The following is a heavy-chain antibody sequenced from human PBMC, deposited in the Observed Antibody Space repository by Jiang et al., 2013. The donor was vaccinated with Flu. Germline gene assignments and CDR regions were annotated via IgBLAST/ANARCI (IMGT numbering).Heavy chain of an antibody. V-gene: IGHV1-18*01. J-gene: IGHJ6*02. D-gene: IGHD3-9*01. CDR1: GYTFTSYG. CDR3: AREGMMTGRNQYYYYGMDV. Sequence: KASGYTFTSYGISWVRQAPGQGLEWMGWISAYNGNTNYAQKLQGRVTMTTDTSTSTAYMELRSLRSDDTAVYYCAREGMMTGRNQYYYYGMDVWGQGTTVTVSS. CDR2: ISAYNGNT.